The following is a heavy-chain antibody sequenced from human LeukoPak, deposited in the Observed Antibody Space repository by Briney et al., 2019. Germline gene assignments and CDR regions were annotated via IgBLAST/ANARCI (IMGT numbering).Heavy chain of an antibody. CDR3: ARFGEPPLDAFDI. D-gene: IGHD3-10*01. V-gene: IGHV4-39*01. CDR2: IYYSGST. J-gene: IGHJ3*02. Sequence: PSETLSLTCTVSGGSISSSSYYWGWIRQPPGKGLEWIGGIYYSGSTYYNPSLKNRVTISVDTSKNQFSLKLSSVTAADTAVYYCARFGEPPLDAFDIWGQGTMVTVSS. CDR1: GGSISSSSYY.